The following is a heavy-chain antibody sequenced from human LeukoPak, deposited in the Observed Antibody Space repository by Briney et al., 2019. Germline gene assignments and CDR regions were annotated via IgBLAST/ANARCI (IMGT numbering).Heavy chain of an antibody. CDR2: VFHSGTT. V-gene: IGHV4-59*01. Sequence: PSEPLSLTCTVSADSRNNYFWTWIRQPPGKGLEWIGYVFHSGTTTYNPSLQSRVTLSSDTSKAQFSLKMTSVTAALTALHYRGRVNHDFWSAYAPYYYYIDGWGEGTTVTVSS. CDR1: ADSRNNYF. D-gene: IGHD3-3*01. CDR3: GRVNHDFWSAYAPYYYYIDG. J-gene: IGHJ6*03.